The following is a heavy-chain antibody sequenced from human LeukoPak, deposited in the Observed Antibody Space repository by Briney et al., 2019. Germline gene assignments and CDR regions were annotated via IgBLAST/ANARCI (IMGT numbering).Heavy chain of an antibody. CDR1: GGTFSSYA. Sequence: GASAKVSCKASGGTFSSYAISWVRQAPGQGLEWMGGIIPIFGTANYAQKFQGRVTITTDESTSTAYMELSSLRSEDTAVYYCARGPELERFDYWGQGTLVTVSS. V-gene: IGHV1-69*05. J-gene: IGHJ4*02. CDR2: IIPIFGTA. D-gene: IGHD1-1*01. CDR3: ARGPELERFDY.